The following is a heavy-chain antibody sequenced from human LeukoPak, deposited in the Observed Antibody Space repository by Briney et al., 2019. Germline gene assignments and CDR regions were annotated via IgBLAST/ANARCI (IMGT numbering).Heavy chain of an antibody. CDR1: GFTFSSYW. J-gene: IGHJ4*02. V-gene: IGHV3-7*01. D-gene: IGHD3-22*01. CDR3: ARDSRYYDSSGYCYSLDY. Sequence: GGSLRLSCAASGFTFSSYWMSWVRQAPGKGLEWVANIKQDGSEKYYVDSVKGRFTISRDNAKNSLYLQMNSLRAEDTAVYYCARDSRYYDSSGYCYSLDYWGQGTLVTVSS. CDR2: IKQDGSEK.